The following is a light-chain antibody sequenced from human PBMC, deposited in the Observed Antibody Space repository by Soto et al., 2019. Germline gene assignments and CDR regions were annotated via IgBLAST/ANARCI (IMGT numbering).Light chain of an antibody. CDR3: ETWDNNTRV. CDR1: SGHSGYI. J-gene: IGLJ2*01. CDR2: LEGSGSY. V-gene: IGLV4-60*02. Sequence: QPVLTQSSSASASLGSSVKVTCTLSSGHSGYIIAWHQQQPGMAPRYLMKLEGSGSYNKGSGVPDRFSGSSSGADRYLTIPNLQFGDEADYYCETWDNNTRVFGGGTKVAVL.